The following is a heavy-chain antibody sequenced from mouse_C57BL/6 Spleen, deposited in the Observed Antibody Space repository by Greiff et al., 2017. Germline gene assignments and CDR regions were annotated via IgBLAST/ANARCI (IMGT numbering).Heavy chain of an antibody. V-gene: IGHV1-39*01. CDR3: ARGRGTVKYAMDY. CDR2: INPNYGTT. Sequence: VQLKESGPELVKPGASVKISCKASGYSFTDYNMNWVKQSNGQSLEWIGVINPNYGTTSYNQKFKGKATLTVDQSSSTAYMQLNSLTSEDSAVYYCARGRGTVKYAMDYWGQGTSVTVSS. D-gene: IGHD1-1*01. CDR1: GYSFTDYN. J-gene: IGHJ4*01.